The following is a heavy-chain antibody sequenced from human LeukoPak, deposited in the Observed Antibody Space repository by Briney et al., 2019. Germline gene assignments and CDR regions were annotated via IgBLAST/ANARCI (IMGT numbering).Heavy chain of an antibody. J-gene: IGHJ4*02. CDR3: ARAGGPLGRWGPLDY. Sequence: GGSLRLSCVASGFTFSSYGMHWVRQAPGKGLEWVAVIWYDGSNKYYADSVKGRFTISRDNSKNTLYLQMNSLRAEDTAVYYCARAGGPLGRWGPLDYWGQGTLVTVSS. V-gene: IGHV3-33*01. D-gene: IGHD4-23*01. CDR1: GFTFSSYG. CDR2: IWYDGSNK.